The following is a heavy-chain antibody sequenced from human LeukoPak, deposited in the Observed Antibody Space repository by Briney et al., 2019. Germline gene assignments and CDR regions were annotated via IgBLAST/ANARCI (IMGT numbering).Heavy chain of an antibody. CDR2: IQQDGSGE. CDR3: ARENWYRFDP. J-gene: IGHJ5*02. V-gene: IGHV3-7*01. Sequence: PGGSLRLSCAASGFTFSSYGMHWVRQAPGKGLEWVAKIQQDGSGEEYVDSVKGRFTISRDNAKNSLYLQMNSLRVEDTGVYYCARENWYRFDPWGQGTLVTVSS. D-gene: IGHD1-1*01. CDR1: GFTFSSYG.